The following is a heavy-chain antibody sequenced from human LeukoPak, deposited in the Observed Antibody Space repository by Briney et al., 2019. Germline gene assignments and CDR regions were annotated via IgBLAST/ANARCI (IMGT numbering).Heavy chain of an antibody. CDR1: GFTFNTYD. V-gene: IGHV3-48*03. D-gene: IGHD6-19*01. CDR2: ISSSGSSI. Sequence: GGTLRLSCAASGFTFNTYDMNWVRQAPGKGLEWVSYISSSGSSIYYAGSVKGRFTISRDNAKNSLYLQMNSLRAEDTAVYYCAREGSSGWYLRWFDPWGQGTLVTVSS. CDR3: AREGSSGWYLRWFDP. J-gene: IGHJ5*02.